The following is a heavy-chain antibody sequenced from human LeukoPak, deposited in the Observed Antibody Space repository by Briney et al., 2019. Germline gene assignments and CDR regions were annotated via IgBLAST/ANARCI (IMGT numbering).Heavy chain of an antibody. Sequence: GGSLRLSCAAFRFTFSDYYMSWIRQAPGKGLEWVSLIYSGGDAYYADSVKGRFTISRDNSKNTLYLQMDSLRAEDTAVYYSATRYCSSTSCYRGAFDIWGQRTMVTVSS. D-gene: IGHD2-2*01. CDR3: ATRYCSSTSCYRGAFDI. V-gene: IGHV3-66*02. J-gene: IGHJ3*02. CDR2: IYSGGDA. CDR1: RFTFSDYY.